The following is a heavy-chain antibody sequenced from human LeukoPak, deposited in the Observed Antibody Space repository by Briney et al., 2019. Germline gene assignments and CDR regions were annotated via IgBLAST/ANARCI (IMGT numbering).Heavy chain of an antibody. CDR3: TTSYYDFWSGYPCSYYFDY. D-gene: IGHD3-3*01. J-gene: IGHJ4*02. Sequence: PGGSLRLSCAASGFTFSNAWMNWVRQAPGKGLEWVGRIKSKTSGGTTDYAAPVRGSFTISRDDSNNTPYLQMNSLKTEDTAVYYCTTSYYDFWSGYPCSYYFDYWGQGTLVTVSS. CDR2: IKSKTSGGTT. V-gene: IGHV3-15*01. CDR1: GFTFSNAW.